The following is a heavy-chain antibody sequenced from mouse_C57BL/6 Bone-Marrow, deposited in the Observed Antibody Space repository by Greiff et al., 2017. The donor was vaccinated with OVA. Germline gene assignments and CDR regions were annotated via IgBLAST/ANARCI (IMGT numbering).Heavy chain of an antibody. CDR2: ILPGSGST. V-gene: IGHV1-9*01. Sequence: QVQLQQSGAELMKPGASVKLSCKATGYTFTGYWIEWVKQRPGHGLEWIGEILPGSGSTNYHEKFKGKATFTADTSSNTAYMQLSSLTTEDSAIYYCARDYGNSDYWGQGTTRTVSS. CDR1: GYTFTGYW. D-gene: IGHD2-1*01. CDR3: ARDYGNSDY. J-gene: IGHJ2*01.